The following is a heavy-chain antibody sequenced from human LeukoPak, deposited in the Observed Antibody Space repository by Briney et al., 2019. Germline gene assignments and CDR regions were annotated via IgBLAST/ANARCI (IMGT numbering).Heavy chain of an antibody. J-gene: IGHJ6*03. CDR3: ARGRPQTGNYYYYMDV. Sequence: ASVKVSCKASGYTFTSYDINWVRQATGQGLEWMGWMNPNSGNTGYAQKFQGRVTMTRNTSISTAYMELSSLRSEDTAVYYCARGRPQTGNYYYYMDVWGKGTTVTVSS. CDR1: GYTFTSYD. D-gene: IGHD7-27*01. CDR2: MNPNSGNT. V-gene: IGHV1-8*01.